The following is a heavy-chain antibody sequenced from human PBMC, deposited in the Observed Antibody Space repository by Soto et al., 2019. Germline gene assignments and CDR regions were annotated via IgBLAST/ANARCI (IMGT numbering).Heavy chain of an antibody. V-gene: IGHV3-23*01. D-gene: IGHD3-10*01. CDR1: GFTVSSYA. J-gene: IGHJ6*02. CDR3: AKPPGDYYDDGMDV. Sequence: EVQLLDSGGGVVQPGGSLRLSCAASGFTVSSYAMSWVPQAHGKRLEWVSAISGSGGSTFYADSVKGWFNISRDNTKNTLYMHMNSLRGEDTAVYYCAKPPGDYYDDGMDVWGQGTTVTVSS. CDR2: ISGSGGST.